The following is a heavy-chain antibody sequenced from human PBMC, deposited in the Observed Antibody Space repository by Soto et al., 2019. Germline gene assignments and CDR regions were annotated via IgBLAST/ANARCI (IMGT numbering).Heavy chain of an antibody. D-gene: IGHD3-16*01. CDR3: ANDGGFYDYVYYFDY. CDR1: GFTFSSYW. V-gene: IGHV3-23*01. CDR2: IRGSGGST. J-gene: IGHJ4*02. Sequence: GGSLRLSCAASGFTFSSYWMSWVRQAPGKGLEWVSDIRGSGGSTYYVDSVKGRFTVSRDNSKNTLYLQMNSLRAEDTAVYYCANDGGFYDYVYYFDYWGQGTPVTVSS.